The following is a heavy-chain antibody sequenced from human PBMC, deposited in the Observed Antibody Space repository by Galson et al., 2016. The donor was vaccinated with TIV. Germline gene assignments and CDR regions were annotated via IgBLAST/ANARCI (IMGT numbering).Heavy chain of an antibody. CDR1: GFTSSRFW. Sequence: SLRLSCAASGFTSSRFWMTWVRQTSLRGLEWVANINQDGSEKHYVDSVKGRFTISRDNAKNSLYPQMNSLRVEDTAVYFCARALGYAEDIWGQGTLVTVSS. J-gene: IGHJ4*02. D-gene: IGHD5-12*01. CDR3: ARALGYAEDI. V-gene: IGHV3-7*01. CDR2: INQDGSEK.